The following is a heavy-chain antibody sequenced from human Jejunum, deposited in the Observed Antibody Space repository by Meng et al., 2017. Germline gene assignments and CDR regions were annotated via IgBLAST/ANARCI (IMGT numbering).Heavy chain of an antibody. CDR2: LSVRGTST. V-gene: IGHV3-23*01. Sequence: GESLKISCAASGFTFSSYAMSWVRQAPGKGLEWVSGLSVRGTSTYYADSVKGRFTISRDNSKNTLYLQMNSLRAEDTAVYYCAKSTRGEEQWQVHGYFDLWGQGTQVTVSS. CDR3: AKSTRGEEQWQVHGYFDL. CDR1: GFTFSSYA. D-gene: IGHD6-19*01. J-gene: IGHJ4*02.